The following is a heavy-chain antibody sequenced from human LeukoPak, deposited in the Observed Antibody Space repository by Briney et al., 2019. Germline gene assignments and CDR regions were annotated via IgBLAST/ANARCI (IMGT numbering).Heavy chain of an antibody. D-gene: IGHD3-22*01. CDR2: INHSGST. J-gene: IGHJ4*02. Sequence: SETLSLTCAVYGGSFSGYYWSWIRQPPGKGLEWIGEINHSGSTNYNPSLKSRVTISVDTSKNQFSLKLSSVTAADTAVYYCARTTPYYDSSGYPGHWGQGTLVTVSS. CDR1: GGSFSGYY. V-gene: IGHV4-34*01. CDR3: ARTTPYYDSSGYPGH.